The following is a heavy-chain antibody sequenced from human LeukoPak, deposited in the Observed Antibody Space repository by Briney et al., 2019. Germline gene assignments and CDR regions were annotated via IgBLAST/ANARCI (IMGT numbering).Heavy chain of an antibody. Sequence: ASVKVSCKASGYTFTGHYMHWVRQAPGQGLEWMGWINPNSGGTNYAQKFQGRVTMTRDTSISTAYMELSRLRSDDTAVYYCARGYRYSSSEYAFDIWGQGTMVTVSS. V-gene: IGHV1-2*02. CDR2: INPNSGGT. D-gene: IGHD6-6*01. CDR1: GYTFTGHY. CDR3: ARGYRYSSSEYAFDI. J-gene: IGHJ3*02.